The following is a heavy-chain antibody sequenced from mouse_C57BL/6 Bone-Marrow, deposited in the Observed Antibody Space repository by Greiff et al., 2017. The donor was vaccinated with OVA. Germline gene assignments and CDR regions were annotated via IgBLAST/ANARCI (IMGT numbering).Heavy chain of an antibody. CDR2: FHPYNDDT. J-gene: IGHJ3*01. D-gene: IGHD2-4*01. V-gene: IGHV1-47*01. Sequence: VQLQQSGAELVKPGASVKMSCKASGYTFTTYPIEWMKQNHGKSLEWIGNFHPYNDDTKYNEKFKGKATLTVDKSSSTVYFELSRLTSDDSAVYDCARPGDYDGGWFAYWGQGTLVTVSA. CDR3: ARPGDYDGGWFAY. CDR1: GYTFTTYP.